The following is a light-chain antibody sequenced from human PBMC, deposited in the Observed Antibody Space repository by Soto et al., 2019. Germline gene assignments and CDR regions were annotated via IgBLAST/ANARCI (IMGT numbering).Light chain of an antibody. CDR1: RHVYINA. CDR2: GAS. Sequence: VLTQSPATLSLSPGDRATLSCRASRHVYINALGWYQQKPGRTPTLLIYGASTRATDTPDRFSATGSGADFSLTITGVEPEAYAVDECQQYGASPFTFGPGT. J-gene: IGKJ3*01. CDR3: QQYGASPFT. V-gene: IGKV3-20*01.